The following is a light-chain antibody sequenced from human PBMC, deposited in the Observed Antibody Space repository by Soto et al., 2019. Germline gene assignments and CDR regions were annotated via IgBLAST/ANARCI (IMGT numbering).Light chain of an antibody. Sequence: QSALTQPASVSGSPGQSITISCTGTSSDVGGYSYVSWYQQHPGKTPKLMIYEVSHRPSGVSHRFSGSKSGTTASLTISGLQTEDEADYYCSSFSSITREVFGGGTQLTVL. V-gene: IGLV2-14*01. CDR3: SSFSSITREV. CDR1: SSDVGGYSY. CDR2: EVS. J-gene: IGLJ2*01.